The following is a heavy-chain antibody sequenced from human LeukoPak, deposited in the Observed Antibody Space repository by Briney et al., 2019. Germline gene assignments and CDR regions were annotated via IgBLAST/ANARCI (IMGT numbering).Heavy chain of an antibody. D-gene: IGHD1-26*01. CDR2: TYYRSKWYN. Sequence: SQTLSLTCAVSGDTVSSNSAAWNWIRQSPSRGLEWLGRTYYRSKWYNDYAVSVKSRITINPDTSKNQFSLQLNSVTPEDTAVYYCARENSGSYFHYYYMDVWGKGTTVTVSS. J-gene: IGHJ6*03. V-gene: IGHV6-1*01. CDR3: ARENSGSYFHYYYMDV. CDR1: GDTVSSNSAA.